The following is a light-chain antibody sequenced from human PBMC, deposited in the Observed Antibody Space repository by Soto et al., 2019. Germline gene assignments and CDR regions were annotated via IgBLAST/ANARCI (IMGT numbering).Light chain of an antibody. Sequence: QSVLTQPASVSGSPGQSITISCTGTSSELGSYNLVSWYQHHPGKAPKLIIYEATKRPSGISSRFSGAKSGYTASLTISGLQAEDEAFYSCTSFTTTNIWVFGGGTKLTVL. CDR3: TSFTTTNIWV. CDR1: SSELGSYNL. V-gene: IGLV2-14*02. CDR2: EAT. J-gene: IGLJ3*02.